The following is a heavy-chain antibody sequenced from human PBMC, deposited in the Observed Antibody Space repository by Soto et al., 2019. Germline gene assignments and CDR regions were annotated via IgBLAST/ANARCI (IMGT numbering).Heavy chain of an antibody. Sequence: GGSLRLSCAASGFTLSSFFMHWVLQGPGKGLVWVSRINNDGSSTTYADSVKGRFTISRDNAKNTLYLQMNSLRAEDTAVYFWGRDQDSRGYYVFNHWGQETQVTVAS. V-gene: IGHV3-74*03. CDR3: GRDQDSRGYYVFNH. CDR1: GFTLSSFF. J-gene: IGHJ4*02. D-gene: IGHD3-22*01. CDR2: INNDGSST.